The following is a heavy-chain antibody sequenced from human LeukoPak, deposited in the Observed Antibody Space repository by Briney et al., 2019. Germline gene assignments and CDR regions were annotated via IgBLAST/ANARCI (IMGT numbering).Heavy chain of an antibody. CDR3: ARALMGGYCSSTSCYFFDY. D-gene: IGHD2-2*01. V-gene: IGHV1-18*04. J-gene: IGHJ4*02. CDR2: ISAYNGNT. CDR1: GYTFTSYG. Sequence: GASVKVSRKASGYTFTSYGISWVRQAPGQGLEWMGWISAYNGNTNYAQKLQGRVTMTTDTSTSTAYMELRSLRSDDTAVYYCARALMGGYCSSTSCYFFDYWGQGTLVTVSS.